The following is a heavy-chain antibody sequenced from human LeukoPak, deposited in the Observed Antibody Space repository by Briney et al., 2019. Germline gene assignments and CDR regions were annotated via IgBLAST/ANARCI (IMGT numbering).Heavy chain of an antibody. CDR1: GYIFSFYW. CDR2: IYLRDSDT. Sequence: GGSLKISCKGSGYIFSFYWIGWVGQMPGEGLEWLGIIYLRDSDTRYSPSFQGQVIISVDKSISTAYLQWNSLKASDTAMYYCVRQDGSGEYYFDYWGQGTLVTVSS. J-gene: IGHJ4*02. CDR3: VRQDGSGEYYFDY. D-gene: IGHD3-10*01. V-gene: IGHV5-51*01.